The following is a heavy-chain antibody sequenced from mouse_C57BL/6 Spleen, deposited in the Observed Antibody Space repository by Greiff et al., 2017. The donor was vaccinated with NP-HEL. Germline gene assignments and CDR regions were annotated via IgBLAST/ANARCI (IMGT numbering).Heavy chain of an antibody. CDR2: INPSSGYP. CDR3: ARPGDGYYFDY. J-gene: IGHJ2*01. V-gene: IGHV1-7*01. D-gene: IGHD2-3*01. Sequence: QVQLKESGAELAKPGASVKLSCKASGYTFTSYWMHWVKQRPGQGREWIGYINPSSGYPKYNQKFKDKATLTADKSSSTAYMQLSSLTYEDSAVYYCARPGDGYYFDYWGQGTTLTVSS. CDR1: GYTFTSYW.